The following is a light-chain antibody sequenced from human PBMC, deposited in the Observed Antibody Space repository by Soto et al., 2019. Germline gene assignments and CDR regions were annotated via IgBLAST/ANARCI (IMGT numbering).Light chain of an antibody. CDR1: QSISSW. CDR3: QQYHSYSLT. CDR2: KAS. Sequence: DIQMTHTPTTLSPYVGYRVTITFRASQSISSWLAWYQQKPGKAPKLLIYKASSLEGGVPSRFSGSGSGTDFTLTISSLQPDDFATYYCQQYHSYSLTFGGGTKADI. J-gene: IGKJ4*01. V-gene: IGKV1-5*03.